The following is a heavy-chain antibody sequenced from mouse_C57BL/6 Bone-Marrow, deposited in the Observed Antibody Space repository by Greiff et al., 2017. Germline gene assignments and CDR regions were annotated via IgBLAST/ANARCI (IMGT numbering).Heavy chain of an antibody. CDR3: ARCSNYSAMDY. D-gene: IGHD2-5*01. CDR2: ISSGSSTI. CDR1: GFTFSDYG. J-gene: IGHJ4*01. Sequence: EVQRVESGGGLVKPGGSLKLSCAASGFTFSDYGMRWVRQAPEKGLEWVAYISSGSSTIYYADTVKGRFTISRDNAKNTLFLQMTSLRSEDTAMYYCARCSNYSAMDYWGQGTSVTVSS. V-gene: IGHV5-17*01.